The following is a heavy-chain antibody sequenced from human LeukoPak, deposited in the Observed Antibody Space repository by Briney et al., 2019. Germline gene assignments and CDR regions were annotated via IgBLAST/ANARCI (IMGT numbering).Heavy chain of an antibody. CDR1: GGTFSSYA. D-gene: IGHD2-15*01. CDR3: ARGEDIVVVVAEQLDY. Sequence: VASVKVSCKASGGTFSSYAISWVRQAPGQGLEWMGGIIPIFGTANYAQKFQGRVAITADESTSTAYMELSSLRSEDTAVYYCARGEDIVVVVAEQLDYWGQGTLVTVSS. V-gene: IGHV1-69*13. CDR2: IIPIFGTA. J-gene: IGHJ4*02.